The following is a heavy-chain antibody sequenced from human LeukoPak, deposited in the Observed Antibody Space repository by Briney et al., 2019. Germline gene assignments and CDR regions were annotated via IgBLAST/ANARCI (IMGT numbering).Heavy chain of an antibody. V-gene: IGHV4-39*01. CDR2: IYYSGST. CDR3: ARASVAGTSRGWFDP. D-gene: IGHD6-19*01. CDR1: GGSISSSSYY. Sequence: SESLSLTCTVSGGSISSSSYYWGWIRQPPGKGLEWIGSIYYSGSTYYNPSLKSRVTISVDTSKNQFSLKLSSVTAADTAVYYCARASVAGTSRGWFDPWGQGTLVTVSS. J-gene: IGHJ5*02.